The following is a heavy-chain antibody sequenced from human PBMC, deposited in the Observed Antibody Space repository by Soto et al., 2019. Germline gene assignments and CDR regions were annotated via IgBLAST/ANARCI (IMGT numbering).Heavy chain of an antibody. Sequence: EVQLVESGGGLVQPGGSLRLSCAASGFTFNTYSMNWVRQTPGKGLEWVAYITSGSTRILYADSVRGRFTISRDNAKDSLYLQMTSLRDEDTAMYCCTRDPHALDFWGQGTRVIVSS. V-gene: IGHV3-48*02. D-gene: IGHD2-2*01. CDR1: GFTFNTYS. CDR2: ITSGSTRI. CDR3: TRDPHALDF. J-gene: IGHJ4*02.